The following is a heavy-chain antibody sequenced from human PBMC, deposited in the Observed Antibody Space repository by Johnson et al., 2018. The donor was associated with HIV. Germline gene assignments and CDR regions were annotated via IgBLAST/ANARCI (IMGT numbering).Heavy chain of an antibody. J-gene: IGHJ3*02. Sequence: VQLVESGGGVVRPGGSLRLSCAASGFTFDDYGMSWVRQAPGKGLEWVGRIKSKTDGGTTDYAAPVKGRFTISRDNSENTLYLQMNSLRPEDTAVYYCAKDTAMVRSSAAFDIWGQGTMVTVSS. CDR3: AKDTAMVRSSAAFDI. D-gene: IGHD5-18*01. CDR2: IKSKTDGGTT. CDR1: GFTFDDYG. V-gene: IGHV3-15*01.